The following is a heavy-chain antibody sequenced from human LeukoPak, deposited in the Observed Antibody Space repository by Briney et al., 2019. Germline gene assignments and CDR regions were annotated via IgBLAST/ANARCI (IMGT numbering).Heavy chain of an antibody. Sequence: PAGGSLRLSCAASGFTFDDYAMHWVRQAPGKGLEWVSGISWNSGSIGYADSVKGRFTISRDNAKNSLYPQMNSLRAEDTALYYCAKDSTPWGIAVAGRGTRPYFDYWGQGTLVTVSS. CDR2: ISWNSGSI. CDR3: AKDSTPWGIAVAGRGTRPYFDY. V-gene: IGHV3-9*01. J-gene: IGHJ4*02. CDR1: GFTFDDYA. D-gene: IGHD6-19*01.